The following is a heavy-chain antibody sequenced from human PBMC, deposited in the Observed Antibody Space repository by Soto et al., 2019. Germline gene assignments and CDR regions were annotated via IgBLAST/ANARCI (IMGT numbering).Heavy chain of an antibody. V-gene: IGHV1-8*02. D-gene: IGHD6-19*01. CDR3: QLSSSGWYKWVDY. Sequence: ASVKVSCKASGFTFTSSAVQWVRQATGQGLEWMGWMNPNSGNTGYAQKFQGRVTMTRNTSISTAYMELSSLRSEDTAVYYCQLSSSGWYKWVDYWGQGTLVTVSS. J-gene: IGHJ4*02. CDR2: MNPNSGNT. CDR1: GFTFTSSA.